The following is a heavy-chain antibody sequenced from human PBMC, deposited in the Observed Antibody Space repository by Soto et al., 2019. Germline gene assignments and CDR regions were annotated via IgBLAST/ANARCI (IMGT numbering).Heavy chain of an antibody. V-gene: IGHV2-5*01. CDR3: AHRGDGDYEGIFNF. D-gene: IGHD4-17*01. CDR1: GFSLGTNGVG. J-gene: IGHJ4*02. Sequence: QITLKESGPTLVNPTQTLTLTCTFSGFSLGTNGVGVGWIRQPPGKALEWLAHIYWNDDKHYSPSLKSRLTITKDTSKNQVVLTMTDMDPVDTATYYCAHRGDGDYEGIFNFWGQGTLVTVSS. CDR2: IYWNDDK.